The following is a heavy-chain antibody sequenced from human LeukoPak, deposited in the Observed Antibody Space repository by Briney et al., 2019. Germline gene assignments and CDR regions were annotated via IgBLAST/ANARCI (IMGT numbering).Heavy chain of an antibody. CDR1: GYTFTGYY. D-gene: IGHD4-11*01. V-gene: IGHV1-2*02. CDR3: ARAPRLQPTLDY. Sequence: ASVKVSCKASGYTFTGYYMHWVRQAPGQGLEWMGWINPNSGGTNYAQKFQGRVTMTGDTSISTAYMELSRLRSDDTAVYYCARAPRLQPTLDYWGQGTLVTVSS. CDR2: INPNSGGT. J-gene: IGHJ4*02.